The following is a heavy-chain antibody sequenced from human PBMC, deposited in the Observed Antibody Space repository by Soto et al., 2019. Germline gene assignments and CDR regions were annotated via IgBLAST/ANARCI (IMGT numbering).Heavy chain of an antibody. J-gene: IGHJ4*02. CDR2: IYPGDSDT. V-gene: IGHV5-51*01. CDR3: TRPPYN. Sequence: GESREISCKCSGYSFTSSWICWVRQMPGKGLELMGVIYPGDSDTGXXPAFEGQXXIAADECTISXDLQWXSLKASDTAMYYCTRPPYNWCQGTLVTVSS. CDR1: GYSFTSSW.